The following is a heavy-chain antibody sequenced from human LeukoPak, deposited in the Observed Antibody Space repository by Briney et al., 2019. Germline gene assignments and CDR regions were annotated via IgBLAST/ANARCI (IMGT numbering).Heavy chain of an antibody. V-gene: IGHV3-7*05. D-gene: IGHD3-22*01. CDR3: ARKLYYYDSGGSAGYAGWFDP. CDR2: INQDGSEK. J-gene: IGHJ5*02. CDR1: RFTFSNYW. Sequence: GGSLRLSCAVSRFTFSNYWMSWVRRAPGKGLEWVANINQDGSEKYYVDSVKGRFSISRDNAKNPLYLQMNSLRAEDTAVYYCARKLYYYDSGGSAGYAGWFDPWGQGTLVTVSS.